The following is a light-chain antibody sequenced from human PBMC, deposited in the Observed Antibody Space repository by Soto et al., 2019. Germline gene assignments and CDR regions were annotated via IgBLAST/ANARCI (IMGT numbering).Light chain of an antibody. CDR3: QKYGSSQWT. Sequence: EIVLTQSPGTLSLSPGERDTLSCRASQSVSSSYLAWYQQKPGQAPRLLIYGASSRATGIPDRFSGSGSGTDFTLTISRLEPEDFAVYYCQKYGSSQWTFGQGTKV. CDR1: QSVSSSY. V-gene: IGKV3-20*01. J-gene: IGKJ1*01. CDR2: GAS.